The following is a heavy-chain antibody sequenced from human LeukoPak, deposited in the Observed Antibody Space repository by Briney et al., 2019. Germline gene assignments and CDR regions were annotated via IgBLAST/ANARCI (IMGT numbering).Heavy chain of an antibody. CDR2: IYYSGST. CDR1: GGSISSYY. CDR3: ARTGTTGFTWLDP. V-gene: IGHV4-59*01. Sequence: SETLSLTCTVSGGSISSYYWSWIRQPPGKGLEWIGYIYYSGSTNYNPSLKSRVTISVDTSRNHFSLKLSPVTAADTAVYYCARTGTTGFTWLDPRGQGALVTVSS. D-gene: IGHD1-1*01. J-gene: IGHJ5*02.